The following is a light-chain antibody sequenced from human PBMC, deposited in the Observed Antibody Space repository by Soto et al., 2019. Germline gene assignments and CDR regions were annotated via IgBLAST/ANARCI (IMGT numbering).Light chain of an antibody. J-gene: IGLJ2*01. Sequence: QSALTQPASVSGSPGQSITISCTGTSSDVGGYNYVSWYQQYPGKAPKLMIYDVSNRPSGFSTRFSGSKSGNTASLTISGLQAEDEADYYCSSYSSRSTVVFGGGTTLTVL. CDR3: SSYSSRSTVV. CDR1: SSDVGGYNY. CDR2: DVS. V-gene: IGLV2-14*01.